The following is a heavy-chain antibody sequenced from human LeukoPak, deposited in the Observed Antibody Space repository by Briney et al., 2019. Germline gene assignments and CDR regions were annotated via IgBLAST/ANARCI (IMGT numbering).Heavy chain of an antibody. V-gene: IGHV3-30*02. CDR3: AKWPELRSSSSWFYY. CDR2: IRYDGSNK. J-gene: IGHJ4*02. Sequence: GGSLRLSCAASGFTFSSYGMHWVRQAPGKGLEWVTFIRYDGSNKYYADSVKGRFTISRDNSKNTLYLQMNSLRPEDTAVYYCAKWPELRSSSSWFYYWGQGTLVTVSS. CDR1: GFTFSSYG. D-gene: IGHD6-13*01.